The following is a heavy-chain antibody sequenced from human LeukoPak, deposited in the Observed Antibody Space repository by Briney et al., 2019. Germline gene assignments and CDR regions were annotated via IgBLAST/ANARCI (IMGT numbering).Heavy chain of an antibody. CDR1: GFTLRVSY. J-gene: IGHJ4*02. CDR3: ARGIAVAGNGVDY. Sequence: GGSLRLSCVASGFTLRVSYMTWIRQTPGRGLEWVSVIYSDGTTKYADSAKGRFTISRDNSKSMVYLQMDRLRAEDTAVYYCARGIAVAGNGVDYWGQGTLVTVSS. V-gene: IGHV3-53*01. D-gene: IGHD6-19*01. CDR2: IYSDGTT.